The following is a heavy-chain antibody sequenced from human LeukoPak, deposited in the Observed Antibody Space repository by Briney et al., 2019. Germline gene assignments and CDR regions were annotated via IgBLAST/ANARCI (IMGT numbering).Heavy chain of an antibody. CDR3: ARAEGYCSSTSCFVGWFDP. CDR2: INAGNGNT. Sequence: GASVKVSCKASGYTFTSYAMHWVCQAPGQRLEWMGWINAGNGNTKYSQKFQGRVTITRDTSASTAYMELSSLRSEDTAVYYCARAEGYCSSTSCFVGWFDPWGQGTLVTVSS. D-gene: IGHD2-2*01. V-gene: IGHV1-3*01. J-gene: IGHJ5*02. CDR1: GYTFTSYA.